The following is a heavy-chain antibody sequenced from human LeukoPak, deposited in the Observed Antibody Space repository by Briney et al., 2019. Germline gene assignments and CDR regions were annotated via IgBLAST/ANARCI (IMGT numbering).Heavy chain of an antibody. CDR1: GVTFSSYA. CDR2: ITGSGSNT. Sequence: PGGSLRLSCAASGVTFSSYAMSWVRQAPGKGPEWGSAITGSGSNTYYADSVKGRFTISRDNSKNKLYLQMNSMRADDTAVYYCARRTALEQYFDYWGQGTLVTVSS. V-gene: IGHV3-23*01. J-gene: IGHJ4*02. D-gene: IGHD1/OR15-1a*01. CDR3: ARRTALEQYFDY.